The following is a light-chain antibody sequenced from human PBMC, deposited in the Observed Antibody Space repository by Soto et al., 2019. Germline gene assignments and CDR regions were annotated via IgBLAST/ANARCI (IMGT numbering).Light chain of an antibody. Sequence: QSVLTQPPSASGTPGQRVTISCSGSSSNIRSNTVNWYQHLPGTAPRLLIYTNIQRPSGVPDRFSGSKSGTSASLAISGLQSEDEADYYCAAWDDSLNGGVFGGGTKVTVL. V-gene: IGLV1-44*01. CDR2: TNI. J-gene: IGLJ3*02. CDR3: AAWDDSLNGGV. CDR1: SSNIRSNT.